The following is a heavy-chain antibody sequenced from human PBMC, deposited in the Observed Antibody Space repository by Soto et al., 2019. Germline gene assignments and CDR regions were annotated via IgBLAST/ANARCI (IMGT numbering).Heavy chain of an antibody. Sequence: SETLSLTCTVSGGSISSGGYYWSWIRQHPGKGLEWIGYIYYSGSTYYNPSLKSRVTISVDTSKNQFSLKLSSVTAADTAVYYCARSYDSSGYHIPYFDYWGQGTLVTVSS. CDR2: IYYSGST. CDR1: GGSISSGGYY. CDR3: ARSYDSSGYHIPYFDY. J-gene: IGHJ4*02. D-gene: IGHD3-22*01. V-gene: IGHV4-31*03.